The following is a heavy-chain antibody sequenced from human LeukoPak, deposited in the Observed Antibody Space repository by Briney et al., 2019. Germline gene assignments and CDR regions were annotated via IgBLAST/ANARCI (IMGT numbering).Heavy chain of an antibody. Sequence: GGSLRLSCTVSGFTFSSSAMSWVRQVPGKGLEWVSAIAPSGGSREYADSVKGRFTISRDNSKNTLFLQMDSLRGEDAALYYCAIRGISGTKYFQHWGQGTLVTVSS. CDR3: AIRGISGTKYFQH. J-gene: IGHJ1*01. CDR1: GFTFSSSA. V-gene: IGHV3-23*01. CDR2: IAPSGGSR. D-gene: IGHD1-20*01.